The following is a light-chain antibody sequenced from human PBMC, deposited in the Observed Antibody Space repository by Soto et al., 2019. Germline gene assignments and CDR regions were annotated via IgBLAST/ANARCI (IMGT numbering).Light chain of an antibody. Sequence: QAVVTQEPSLTVTPGGTVTLTCGSSTGAVTSGHYPYWFQQKPGQAPRTLIYDTSNKHTWTPARFSGSLLGGKAALTLSGAQSEDQAEYYCLLSYRGARPVFGGGTTLTVL. CDR3: LLSYRGARPV. CDR1: TGAVTSGHY. J-gene: IGLJ3*02. CDR2: DTS. V-gene: IGLV7-46*01.